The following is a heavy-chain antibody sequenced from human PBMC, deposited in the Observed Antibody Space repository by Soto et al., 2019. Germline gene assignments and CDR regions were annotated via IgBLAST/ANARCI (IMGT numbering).Heavy chain of an antibody. D-gene: IGHD2-8*01. J-gene: IGHJ6*02. CDR1: GFTFSSYA. CDR3: AREGKPLMVYAIVDADYYYYGMDV. V-gene: IGHV3-30-3*01. Sequence: GGSLRLSCAASGFTFSSYAMHWVRQAQGKGLEWVAVISYDGSNKYYAGSVKGRFTISRDNSKNTLYLQMNSLRTEEMDVYYCAREGKPLMVYAIVDADYYYYGMDVWGQGTTVTVSS. CDR2: ISYDGSNK.